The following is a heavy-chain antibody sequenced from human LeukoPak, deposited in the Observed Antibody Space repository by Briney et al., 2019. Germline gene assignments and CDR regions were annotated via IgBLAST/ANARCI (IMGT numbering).Heavy chain of an antibody. Sequence: GGSLRLSCAASGFTFSDYYMSWIRQAPGKGLEWVSYISSSGSTIYYADSVKGRFTISRDDAKNSLYLQMNNLRVEDTAVYYCAARYGSGSYYSDYWGQGTLVTVSS. V-gene: IGHV3-11*01. J-gene: IGHJ4*02. CDR3: AARYGSGSYYSDY. CDR2: ISSSGSTI. CDR1: GFTFSDYY. D-gene: IGHD3-10*01.